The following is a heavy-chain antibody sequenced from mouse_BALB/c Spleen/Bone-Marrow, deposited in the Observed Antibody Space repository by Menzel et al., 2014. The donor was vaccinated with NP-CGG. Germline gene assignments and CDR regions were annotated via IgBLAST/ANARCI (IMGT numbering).Heavy chain of an antibody. D-gene: IGHD1-2*01. J-gene: IGHJ4*01. CDR2: IWSGGST. Sequence: QVQLQQLGPGLVQPSQSLSITCTVSGFSLTSYGVHWVRQSPGKGLEWLGVIWSGGSTDYNAAFISRLSISKDNSKSQVFFKMNSLQADDTATYYCARRPDYGYSSYAMDYWGQGTSVTVSS. V-gene: IGHV2-4-1*01. CDR1: GFSLTSYG. CDR3: ARRPDYGYSSYAMDY.